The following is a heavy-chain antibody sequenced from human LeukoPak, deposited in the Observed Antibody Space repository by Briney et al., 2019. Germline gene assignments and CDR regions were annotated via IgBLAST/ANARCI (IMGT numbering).Heavy chain of an antibody. J-gene: IGHJ5*02. Sequence: PGGSLRLSCAVSGFRVRDYYMSWVRPAPGKGLEWVGLIRDSGEAFYADFVRGRFAISRDESENTLYLQMNSLRVEDTAVYFCARDRAALQDWVEFDPWGEGTPVIVSS. V-gene: IGHV3-66*03. CDR3: ARDRAALQDWVEFDP. CDR1: GFRVRDYY. D-gene: IGHD3/OR15-3a*01. CDR2: IRDSGEA.